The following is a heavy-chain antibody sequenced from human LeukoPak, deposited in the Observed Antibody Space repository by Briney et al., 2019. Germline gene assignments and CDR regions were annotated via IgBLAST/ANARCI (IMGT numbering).Heavy chain of an antibody. CDR1: GYTFTSYA. CDR3: ATPIPPSGSYYY. J-gene: IGHJ4*02. Sequence: ASVKVSCKASGYTFTSYAMHWVRQAPGQRLEWMGGINAGNGNTKYSQKLQGRVTITRDTSATTAYMELSSLRSEDTAVYYCATPIPPSGSYYYWGQGTLVTVSS. D-gene: IGHD1-26*01. CDR2: INAGNGNT. V-gene: IGHV1-3*01.